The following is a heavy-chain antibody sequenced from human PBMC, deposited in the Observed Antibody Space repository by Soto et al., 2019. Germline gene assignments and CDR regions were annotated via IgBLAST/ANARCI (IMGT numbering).Heavy chain of an antibody. Sequence: PSETLSLTCAVSGGSISSGGYSWSWIRQPPGKGLEWIGYIYHSGSTYYNPSLKSRVTISVDRSKNQFSLKLSSVTAADTAVYCCARGEIAAAGTLDYWGQGTLVTVSS. D-gene: IGHD6-13*01. CDR1: GGSISSGGYS. CDR2: IYHSGST. CDR3: ARGEIAAAGTLDY. V-gene: IGHV4-30-2*01. J-gene: IGHJ4*02.